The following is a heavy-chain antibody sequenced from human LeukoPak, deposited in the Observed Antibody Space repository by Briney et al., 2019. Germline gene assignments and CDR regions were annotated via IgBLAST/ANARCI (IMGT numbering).Heavy chain of an antibody. V-gene: IGHV3-23*01. CDR1: GFTFSSYA. Sequence: GGSLRLSCAASGFTFSSYAMSWVRQAPGKGLEWVSVISGSGDNTYYADSVKGRFTISRDDSKNTLFLQMNSLGAEDTAVYYCAKSTTASCYSGSHYWGQGTLVTVSS. J-gene: IGHJ4*02. D-gene: IGHD2-15*01. CDR2: ISGSGDNT. CDR3: AKSTTASCYSGSHY.